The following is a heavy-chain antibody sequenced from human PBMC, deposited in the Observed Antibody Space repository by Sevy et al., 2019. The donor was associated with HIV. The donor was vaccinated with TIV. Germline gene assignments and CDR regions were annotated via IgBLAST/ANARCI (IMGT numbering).Heavy chain of an antibody. Sequence: GGSLRLSCTASGFTFGDYAMSWVRQAPGKGLEWVGFIRSKAYGGTTEYAASVKGRFTISKDDSKSIAYLQMNSLKTEDTAVYYYTRDRPNIAALVSPPLWAFDIWGQGTMVTVSS. J-gene: IGHJ3*02. V-gene: IGHV3-49*04. CDR2: IRSKAYGGTT. CDR1: GFTFGDYA. D-gene: IGHD6-13*01. CDR3: TRDRPNIAALVSPPLWAFDI.